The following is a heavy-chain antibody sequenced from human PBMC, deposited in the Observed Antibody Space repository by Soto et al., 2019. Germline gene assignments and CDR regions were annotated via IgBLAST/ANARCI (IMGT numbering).Heavy chain of an antibody. D-gene: IGHD3-10*01. V-gene: IGHV1-2*04. CDR3: ARAFYYYAQQGAIGY. CDR1: GYTFTGYY. J-gene: IGHJ4*02. CDR2: INPNSGGT. Sequence: ASVKVSCKASGYTFTGYYMHWVRQAPGQGLEWMGWINPNSGGTNYAQKFQGWVTMTRDTSISTAYMELSRLRSDDTAVYYCARAFYYYAQQGAIGYWGQETPVTVSS.